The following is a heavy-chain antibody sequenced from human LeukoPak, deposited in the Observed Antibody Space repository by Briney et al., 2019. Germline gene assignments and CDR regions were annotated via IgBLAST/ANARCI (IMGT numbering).Heavy chain of an antibody. D-gene: IGHD6-19*01. V-gene: IGHV3-30*18. CDR1: GFTFSSYG. Sequence: PGGSLRLSCAASGFTFSSYGMHWVRQAPGKGLEWVAVISYDGSNKYYADSVKGRFTISRDNSKNTLYLQMNSLRAEDTAVYYCAKTGLDTSAIAVAGRVVYYYYGMDVWGQGTTVTVSS. CDR2: ISYDGSNK. CDR3: AKTGLDTSAIAVAGRVVYYYYGMDV. J-gene: IGHJ6*02.